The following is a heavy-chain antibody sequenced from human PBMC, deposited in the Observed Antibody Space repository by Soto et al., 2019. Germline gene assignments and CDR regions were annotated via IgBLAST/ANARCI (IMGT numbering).Heavy chain of an antibody. Sequence: SETLSLTCTVSGGSISSYYWSWIRQPPGKGLEWIGYIYYSGSTNYNPSLKSRVTISVDTSKNQFSLKLSSVTAADTAVYYCARVECSGGSCYFAYWGQGTLVTSPQ. CDR2: IYYSGST. V-gene: IGHV4-59*01. J-gene: IGHJ4*02. CDR1: GGSISSYY. D-gene: IGHD2-15*01. CDR3: ARVECSGGSCYFAY.